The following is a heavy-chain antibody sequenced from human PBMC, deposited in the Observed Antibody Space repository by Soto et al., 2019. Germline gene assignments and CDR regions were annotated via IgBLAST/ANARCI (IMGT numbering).Heavy chain of an antibody. V-gene: IGHV3-30*04. CDR3: ARDPLRGSPDYFDH. CDR2: LSFDGKVK. Sequence: QVRLVESGGGVVQPGGSLRLSCAASGFTLRTYPMHWLRQTPGKGLEWLTVLSFDGKVKHYADSVGGRFTISRDISENTLYLQMNSLGGEDTAVYYCARDPLRGSPDYFDHWGQGTLVTVSS. J-gene: IGHJ4*02. D-gene: IGHD1-1*01. CDR1: GFTLRTYP.